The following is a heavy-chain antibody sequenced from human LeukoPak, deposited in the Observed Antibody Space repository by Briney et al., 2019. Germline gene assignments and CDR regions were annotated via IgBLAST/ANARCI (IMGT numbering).Heavy chain of an antibody. CDR1: GFTFSSYS. CDR2: ISSSSSYI. Sequence: GGSLRLSCAASGFTFSSYSMNWVRQAPGKGLEWVSSISSSSSYIYYADSVKGRFTISRDNAKNSLYLQMNSLRAEDTAVYYCARDIGVGYYFDYWGQGALVTVSS. J-gene: IGHJ4*02. D-gene: IGHD6-19*01. V-gene: IGHV3-21*01. CDR3: ARDIGVGYYFDY.